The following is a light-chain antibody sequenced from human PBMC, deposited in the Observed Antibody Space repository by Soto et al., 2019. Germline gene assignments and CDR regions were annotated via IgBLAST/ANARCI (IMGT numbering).Light chain of an antibody. V-gene: IGLV1-40*01. J-gene: IGLJ1*01. CDR1: SSNIGAGYD. CDR2: GNS. Sequence: QSVLTQPPSVSGAPGLRVTISCTGSSSNIGAGYDVHWYQQLPGTAPKLLIYGNSNRPSGVPDRFSGSKSGTSASLAITGLQAEDEADYYCQSYDSSLSGCYVFGTGTKLTVL. CDR3: QSYDSSLSGCYV.